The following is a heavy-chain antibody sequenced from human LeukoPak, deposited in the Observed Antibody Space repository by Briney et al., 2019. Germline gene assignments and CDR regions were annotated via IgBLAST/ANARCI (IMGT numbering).Heavy chain of an antibody. CDR1: GFTFDDYA. CDR2: ISWNSGSI. J-gene: IGHJ4*02. Sequence: PGGSLRLSCAASGFTFDDYAMYWVRQAPGKGLEWVSGISWNSGSIGYADSVKGRFTISRDNAKNSLYLQMNSLRAEDTALYYCAKGPSLGELSCFDYWGQGTLVTVSS. CDR3: AKGPSLGELSCFDY. D-gene: IGHD3-16*02. V-gene: IGHV3-9*01.